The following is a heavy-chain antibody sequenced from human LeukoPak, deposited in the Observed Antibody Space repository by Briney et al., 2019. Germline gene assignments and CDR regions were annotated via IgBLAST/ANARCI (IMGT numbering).Heavy chain of an antibody. CDR1: GFTISDYY. V-gene: IGHV3-11*06. D-gene: IGHD3-22*01. Sequence: GGSLRLSCEASGFTISDYYMTWIRQAPGKGLEWVSYISSSSTYTNYADSVKGRFTISRDNSKNTLYLQMSSLRAEDTAVYYCVKGHDSSGYYLSYSDYWGQGALVTVSS. J-gene: IGHJ4*02. CDR2: ISSSSTYT. CDR3: VKGHDSSGYYLSYSDY.